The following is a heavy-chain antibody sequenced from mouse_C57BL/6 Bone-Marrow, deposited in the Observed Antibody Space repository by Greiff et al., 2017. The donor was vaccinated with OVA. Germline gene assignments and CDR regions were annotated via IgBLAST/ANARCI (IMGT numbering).Heavy chain of an antibody. CDR2: IHPNSGST. Sequence: QVHVKQPGAELVKPGASVKLSCKASGYTFTSYWMHWVKQRPGQGLEWIGMIHPNSGSTNYNEKFKSKATLTVDKSSSTAYMQLSSLTSEDSAVYYCARDYGSSYGGFAYWGQGTLVTVSA. CDR1: GYTFTSYW. J-gene: IGHJ3*01. CDR3: ARDYGSSYGGFAY. V-gene: IGHV1-64*01. D-gene: IGHD1-1*01.